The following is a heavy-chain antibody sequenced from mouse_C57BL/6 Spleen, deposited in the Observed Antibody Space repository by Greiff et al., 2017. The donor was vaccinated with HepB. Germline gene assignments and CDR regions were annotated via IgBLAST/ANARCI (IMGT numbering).Heavy chain of an antibody. Sequence: ESGPGLVKPSQSLSLTCSVTGYSITSGYYWNWIRQFPGNKLEWMGYISYDGSNNYNPSLKNRISITRDTSKNQFFLKLNSVTTEDTATYYCARDPNSNYSMDYWGQGTSVTVSS. V-gene: IGHV3-6*01. D-gene: IGHD4-1*01. CDR1: GYSITSGYY. J-gene: IGHJ4*01. CDR3: ARDPNSNYSMDY. CDR2: ISYDGSN.